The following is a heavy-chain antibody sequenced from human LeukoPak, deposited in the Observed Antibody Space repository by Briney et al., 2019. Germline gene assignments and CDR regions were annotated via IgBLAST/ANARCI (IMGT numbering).Heavy chain of an antibody. Sequence: SVKVSCKASGGSFNNYAISWVRQAPGQGLEWMGGIIPIFGTANYAQKFQGRVTITADESTSTAYMELSSLRSEDTAVYYCARGLTAMVSSFDYWGQGTLVTVSS. CDR2: IIPIFGTA. V-gene: IGHV1-69*01. D-gene: IGHD5-18*01. CDR3: ARGLTAMVSSFDY. CDR1: GGSFNNYA. J-gene: IGHJ4*02.